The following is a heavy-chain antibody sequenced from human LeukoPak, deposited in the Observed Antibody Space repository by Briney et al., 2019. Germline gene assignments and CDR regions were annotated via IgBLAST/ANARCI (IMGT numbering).Heavy chain of an antibody. Sequence: ASVKVSCKASGYTFTGYYMHWVRQAPGQGLEWMGWINPNSGGTNYAQKFQGRVTMTRDTSISTAYMELSRLRSDDTAVYYCARDGIVVVPAAWNWFDPWGQGTLVTVSS. D-gene: IGHD2-2*01. J-gene: IGHJ5*02. CDR1: GYTFTGYY. V-gene: IGHV1-2*02. CDR3: ARDGIVVVPAAWNWFDP. CDR2: INPNSGGT.